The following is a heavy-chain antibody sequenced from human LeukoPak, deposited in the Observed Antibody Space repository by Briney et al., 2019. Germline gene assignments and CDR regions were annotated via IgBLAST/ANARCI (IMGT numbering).Heavy chain of an antibody. Sequence: SVKVSCKASGGTFSSYAISWVRQAPGQGLEWMGRIIPIFGTANYAQKFQGRVTITADESTSTAYMELSSLRSEDTAVYYCAMRHHVPTMIVVHYGMDVWGQGTTVTVSS. V-gene: IGHV1-69*13. D-gene: IGHD3-22*01. CDR1: GGTFSSYA. CDR3: AMRHHVPTMIVVHYGMDV. CDR2: IIPIFGTA. J-gene: IGHJ6*02.